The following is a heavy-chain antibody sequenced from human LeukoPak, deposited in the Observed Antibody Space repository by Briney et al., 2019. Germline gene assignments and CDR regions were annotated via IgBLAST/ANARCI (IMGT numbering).Heavy chain of an antibody. CDR1: GYTFTSYY. J-gene: IGHJ6*02. CDR2: INPSGGDT. Sequence: GASVKVSCKPSGYTFTSYYMHWVRQAPGQGLEWMGIINPSGGDTSYAQKFQGRVTTTRDPSTSTVYMEVVSLRPEDTAVYYCARVCRVVPGVHNVGMTSYYNGMDVWGQGTTVTVSS. D-gene: IGHD2-2*01. V-gene: IGHV1-46*01. CDR3: ARVCRVVPGVHNVGMTSYYNGMDV.